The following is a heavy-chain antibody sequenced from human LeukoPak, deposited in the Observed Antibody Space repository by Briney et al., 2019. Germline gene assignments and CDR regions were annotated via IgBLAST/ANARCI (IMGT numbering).Heavy chain of an antibody. CDR3: AREIKQLGPSDY. Sequence: GGSLRLSCAASGFTFSSSSMNWVRQAPGKGLEWVSSISSSSSYIYYADSVKGRFTISRDNAKNSLYLQMNSLRAEDTAVYYCAREIKQLGPSDYWGQGTLVTVSS. CDR2: ISSSSSYI. D-gene: IGHD6-6*01. V-gene: IGHV3-21*01. J-gene: IGHJ4*02. CDR1: GFTFSSSS.